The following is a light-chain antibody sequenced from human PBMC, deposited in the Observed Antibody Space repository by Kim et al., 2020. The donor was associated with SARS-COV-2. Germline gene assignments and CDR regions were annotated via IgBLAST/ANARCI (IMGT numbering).Light chain of an antibody. CDR2: DAS. Sequence: SFAPGRRAPLSCRASQSVSSYLAWYQQKPGQAPRLLIYDASNRATGIPDRFSGSGSGTDFTLTISSLEPEDFAVYYCQQQGHWPTFGRGTKVDIK. CDR3: QQQGHWPT. CDR1: QSVSSY. V-gene: IGKV3-11*01. J-gene: IGKJ4*01.